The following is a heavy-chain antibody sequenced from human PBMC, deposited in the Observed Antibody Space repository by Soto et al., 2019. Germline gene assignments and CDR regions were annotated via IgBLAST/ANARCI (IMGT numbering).Heavy chain of an antibody. D-gene: IGHD3-22*01. J-gene: IGHJ6*02. CDR3: ARAQHYYDSSGYYPTKANYGMDV. CDR1: GGSISSGDYY. Sequence: QVQLQESGPGLVKPSQTLSLTCTVSGGSISSGDYYWSWIRQPPGKGLEWIGYIYYSGSTYYNPARKSRVTISVDTSKNQFSLKLSSVTAADTAVYYCARAQHYYDSSGYYPTKANYGMDVWGQGTTVTVSS. CDR2: IYYSGST. V-gene: IGHV4-30-4*01.